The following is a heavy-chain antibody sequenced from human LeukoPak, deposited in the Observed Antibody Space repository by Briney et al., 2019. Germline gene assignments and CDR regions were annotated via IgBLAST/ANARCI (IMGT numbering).Heavy chain of an antibody. CDR2: INAGNGNT. CDR3: AWGSGSYSHYYYYGMDV. Sequence: ASVKVSCKASGYTFTSYAMHWVRQAPGQRLEWMGWINAGNGNTKYSQKFQGRVTITRDTSGSTAYMELSSLRSEDTAVYYCAWGSGSYSHYYYYGMDVWGQGTTVTVSS. V-gene: IGHV1-3*01. CDR1: GYTFTSYA. J-gene: IGHJ6*02. D-gene: IGHD3-10*01.